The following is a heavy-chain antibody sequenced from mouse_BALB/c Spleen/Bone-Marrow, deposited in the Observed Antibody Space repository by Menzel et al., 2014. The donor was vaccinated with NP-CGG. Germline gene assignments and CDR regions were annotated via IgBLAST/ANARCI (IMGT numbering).Heavy chain of an antibody. Sequence: VQRVESGSVLVRPGASVKLSCKASGYTFTSSWMHWAKQRPGQGLEWIGEIHPNSGNTNYNEKFKGKATRTVDTSSSTAYVDLSSLTSEDSAVYYCARELGRGYYFDYWGQGTTLTVSS. CDR1: GYTFTSSW. J-gene: IGHJ2*01. CDR2: IHPNSGNT. CDR3: ARELGRGYYFDY. V-gene: IGHV1S130*01. D-gene: IGHD4-1*01.